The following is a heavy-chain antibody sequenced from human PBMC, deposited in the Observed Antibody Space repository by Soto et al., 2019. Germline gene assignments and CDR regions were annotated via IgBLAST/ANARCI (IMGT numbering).Heavy chain of an antibody. J-gene: IGHJ4*02. Sequence: SETLSLTCTVSGGSISSYYWSWIRQPPGKGLEWIGYIYYSGSTNYNPSLKSRVTISVDTSKNQFSLKLSSVTAADTAVYYCARTTPITYYYDSSGYHPLGYFDYWGQGTLVTVSS. D-gene: IGHD3-22*01. CDR3: ARTTPITYYYDSSGYHPLGYFDY. V-gene: IGHV4-59*01. CDR1: GGSISSYY. CDR2: IYYSGST.